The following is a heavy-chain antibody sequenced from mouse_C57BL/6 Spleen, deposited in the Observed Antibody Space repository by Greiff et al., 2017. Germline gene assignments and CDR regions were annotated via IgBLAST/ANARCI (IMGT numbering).Heavy chain of an antibody. CDR3: AREITTAPLLDY. CDR2: IHPNSGST. Sequence: VQLQQPGAELVKPGASVKLSCKASGYTFTSYWMHWVKQRPGQGLEWIGMIHPNSGSTNYNEKFKSKATLTVDKSSSTAYMQLSSLTYEDSAVYYCAREITTAPLLDYWGQGTTLTVSS. CDR1: GYTFTSYW. J-gene: IGHJ2*01. V-gene: IGHV1-64*01. D-gene: IGHD1-2*01.